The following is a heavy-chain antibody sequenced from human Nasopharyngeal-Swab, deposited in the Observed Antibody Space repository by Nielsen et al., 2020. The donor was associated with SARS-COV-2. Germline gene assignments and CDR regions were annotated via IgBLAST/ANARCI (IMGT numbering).Heavy chain of an antibody. V-gene: IGHV1-58*01. CDR3: AADRAAAGTGGMDV. CDR2: IVVGSGNT. Sequence: WVRQAPGQRLEWIGWIVVGSGNTNYAQKFQERVTITRDMSTSTAYMELSSLRSEDTAVYYCAADRAAAGTGGMDVWGQGNTVTVSS. J-gene: IGHJ6*02. D-gene: IGHD6-13*01.